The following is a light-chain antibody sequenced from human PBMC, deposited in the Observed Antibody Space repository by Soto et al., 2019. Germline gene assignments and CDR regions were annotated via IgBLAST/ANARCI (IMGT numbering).Light chain of an antibody. Sequence: EIVLTQSPATLSLSPGERATLSCRARQSVSSSYLVWHQQKPGQAPRLLIYAASRRATGIPDRFSGSGSGTDFTLTISRLEPEDFAVYYCQQYGSSPWTFGQGTKVDIK. CDR3: QQYGSSPWT. J-gene: IGKJ1*01. CDR2: AAS. V-gene: IGKV3-20*01. CDR1: QSVSSSY.